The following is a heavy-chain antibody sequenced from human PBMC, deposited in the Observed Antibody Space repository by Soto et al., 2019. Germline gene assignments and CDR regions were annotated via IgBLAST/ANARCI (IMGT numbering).Heavy chain of an antibody. J-gene: IGHJ4*02. Sequence: QVQLVESGGGVVQPGRSLRLSCAASGFTFSSYAMHWVRQAPGKGLEWLEVISYDGSNKYYADSVKGRFTISRDNSKNTLYLQMHSLRAEDTAVYYCASGDGSSSYLLDYWGQGTLVTVAS. CDR1: GFTFSSYA. V-gene: IGHV3-30-3*01. D-gene: IGHD2-21*02. CDR2: ISYDGSNK. CDR3: ASGDGSSSYLLDY.